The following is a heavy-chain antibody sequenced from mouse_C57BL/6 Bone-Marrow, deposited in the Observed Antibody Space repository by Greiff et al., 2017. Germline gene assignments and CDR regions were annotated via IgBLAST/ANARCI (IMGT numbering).Heavy chain of an antibody. V-gene: IGHV3-6*01. J-gene: IGHJ2*01. CDR1: GYSITSGYY. Sequence: EVQRVESGPGLVKPSPSLSLTCSVTGYSITSGYYWNWIRQFPGNKLEWMGYLRYDGSNNYNPSLKNRISITRDTSKNQFFLKLNSVTTEDTATYYCARVFDDWGTGTTLTVSS. CDR3: ARVFDD. CDR2: LRYDGSN.